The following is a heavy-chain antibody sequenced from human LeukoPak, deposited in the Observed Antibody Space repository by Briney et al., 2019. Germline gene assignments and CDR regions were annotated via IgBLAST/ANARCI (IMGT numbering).Heavy chain of an antibody. Sequence: SETLSLTCAVYGGSFSGYYWSWIRQPPGKGLEWIGEINHSGSTNYNPSLKSRVTISVDTYKNQFSLKLSSVTAADTAVYYCARGRLGIYYGSGSYRYWGQGTLVTVAS. CDR3: ARGRLGIYYGSGSYRY. CDR2: INHSGST. CDR1: GGSFSGYY. V-gene: IGHV4-34*01. J-gene: IGHJ4*02. D-gene: IGHD3-10*01.